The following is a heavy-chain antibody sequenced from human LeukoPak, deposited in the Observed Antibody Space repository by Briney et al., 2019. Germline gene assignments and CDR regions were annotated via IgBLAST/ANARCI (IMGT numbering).Heavy chain of an antibody. CDR3: ARRYSGYDYAYYFDY. CDR1: GYSFTSYW. D-gene: IGHD5-12*01. CDR2: IYPGDSDT. J-gene: IGHJ4*02. Sequence: KPGESLKISCKGSGYSFTSYWIGWVRQMPGKGLEWMGIIYPGDSDTRYSPSLQGQVTISADKSISTAYLQWSSLKASDTAMYYCARRYSGYDYAYYFDYWGQGTLVTVSS. V-gene: IGHV5-51*01.